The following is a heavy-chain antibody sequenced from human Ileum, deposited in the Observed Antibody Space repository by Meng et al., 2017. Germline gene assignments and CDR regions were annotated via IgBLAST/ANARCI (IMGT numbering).Heavy chain of an antibody. CDR2: ISYDGSNK. CDR3: ARRGRGYSYGGLDY. CDR1: GFIFNNYA. Sequence: GGSLRLSCAASGFIFNNYAIHWVRQAPGKGLEWVAVISYDGSNKYYADSVKGRFTISRDNSKNTLYLQMNSLRAEDTAVYYCARRGRGYSYGGLDYWGQGTLVTVSS. D-gene: IGHD5-18*01. V-gene: IGHV3-30*06. J-gene: IGHJ4*02.